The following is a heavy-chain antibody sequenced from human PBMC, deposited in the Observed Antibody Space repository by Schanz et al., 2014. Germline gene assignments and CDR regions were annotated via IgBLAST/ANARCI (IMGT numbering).Heavy chain of an antibody. J-gene: IGHJ3*02. CDR2: IKPDGSEK. D-gene: IGHD1-26*01. CDR3: ARDGAGRAPDAFDI. CDR1: GFTVSINY. Sequence: EVQLVESGGGLVQPGGSLRLSCAASGFTVSINYMSWVRQAPGKGLEWVAKIKPDGSEKLYVDSVRGRFAVSRDNVKNSLYLQMNSLRAEDTAVYYCARDGAGRAPDAFDIWGQGTMVTVSS. V-gene: IGHV3-7*01.